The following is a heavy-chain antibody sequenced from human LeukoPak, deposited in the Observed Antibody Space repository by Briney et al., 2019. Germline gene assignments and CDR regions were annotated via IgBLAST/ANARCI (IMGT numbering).Heavy chain of an antibody. Sequence: GGSLRLSCAASGFTFSSYAMSWVRQAPGKGLEWVSAISGSGGSTYYADSVKGRFTISRDNAKNTLYLQMNSLRAEDTAVYYCARGWRYCSGGSCFNWFDPWGQGTLVTVSS. CDR2: ISGSGGST. J-gene: IGHJ5*02. CDR3: ARGWRYCSGGSCFNWFDP. D-gene: IGHD2-15*01. CDR1: GFTFSSYA. V-gene: IGHV3-23*01.